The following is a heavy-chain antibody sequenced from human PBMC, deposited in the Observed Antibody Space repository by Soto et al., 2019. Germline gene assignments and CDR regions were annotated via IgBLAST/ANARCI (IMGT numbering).Heavy chain of an antibody. CDR1: VYTFTSYG. CDR3: ARVPRYSSGWYRDEYFQH. J-gene: IGHJ1*01. CDR2: ISAYNGNT. V-gene: IGHV1-18*01. Sequence: ASVKVSCKASVYTFTSYGISWVRQAPGQGLEWMGWISAYNGNTNYAQKLQGRVTMTTDTSTSTAYMELRSLRSDDTAVYYCARVPRYSSGWYRDEYFQHWGQGTLVTVSS. D-gene: IGHD6-19*01.